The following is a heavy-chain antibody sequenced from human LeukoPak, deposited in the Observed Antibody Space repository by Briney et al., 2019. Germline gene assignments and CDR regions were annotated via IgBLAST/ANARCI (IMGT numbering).Heavy chain of an antibody. CDR2: INPIFGTA. CDR1: GYTFTGYY. CDR3: ARSAQLERLVWFDP. J-gene: IGHJ5*02. V-gene: IGHV1-69*13. Sequence: SVKVSCKASGYTFTGYYMHWVRQAPGQGLEWMGWINPIFGTANYAQKFQGRVTITADESTSTAYMELSSLRSEDTAVYYCARSAQLERLVWFDPWGQGTLVTVSS. D-gene: IGHD1-1*01.